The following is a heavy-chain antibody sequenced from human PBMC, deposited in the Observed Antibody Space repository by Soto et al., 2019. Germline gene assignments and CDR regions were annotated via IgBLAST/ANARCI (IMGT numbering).Heavy chain of an antibody. J-gene: IGHJ6*02. CDR2: ISAYNGNT. CDR1: GYTFTSYD. V-gene: IGHV1-18*01. D-gene: IGHD2-2*01. Sequence: ASVKVSCKASGYTFTSYDINWERQAAGQGLEWMGWISAYNGNTNYAQKLQGRVTMTTDTSTSTAYMELRSLRSDDTAVYYCARAGDIVVVPAAPLGYYYYGMDVWGQGTTVTVSS. CDR3: ARAGDIVVVPAAPLGYYYYGMDV.